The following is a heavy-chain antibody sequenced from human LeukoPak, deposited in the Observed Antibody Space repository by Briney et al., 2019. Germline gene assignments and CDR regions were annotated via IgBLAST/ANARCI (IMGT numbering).Heavy chain of an antibody. CDR3: AKTVGVNFFDY. Sequence: PGGSLRLSCAASGFTFSTYWMHWVRQAPGKGLEWVSSISGSGVSTFYADSVKGRFTISRDNSKNTLYLQMHSLRGEDTAMYYCAKTVGVNFFDYWGQGTLVTVSS. V-gene: IGHV3-23*01. D-gene: IGHD1-26*01. J-gene: IGHJ4*02. CDR1: GFTFSTYW. CDR2: ISGSGVST.